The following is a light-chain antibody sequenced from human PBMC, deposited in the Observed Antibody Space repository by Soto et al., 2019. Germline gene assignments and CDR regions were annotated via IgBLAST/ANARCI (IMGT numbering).Light chain of an antibody. CDR3: QQRHMWPIT. CDR2: DAY. CDR1: QSFRGL. J-gene: IGKJ5*01. V-gene: IGKV3-11*01. Sequence: MLTQSPVTLSLSPGERATLSCRASQSFRGLLAWYQQKPGQAPRLLIYDAYNRATGIPPRFSGSGSGTDFTLTISSLEPEDSAVYYCQQRHMWPITFGQGIRLEMK.